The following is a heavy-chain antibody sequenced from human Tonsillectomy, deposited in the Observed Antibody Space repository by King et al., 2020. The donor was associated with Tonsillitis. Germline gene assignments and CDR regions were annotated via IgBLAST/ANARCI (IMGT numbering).Heavy chain of an antibody. CDR3: ARGRTRLDDPFDI. CDR2: IYYSGST. V-gene: IGHV4-59*01. Sequence: QLQESGPGLVKPSATLSLNCTVSGGSISSYYWTWIRPPPGKGLEWIGHIYYSGSTSYNPSLESRVTISVDTSKNQFSLKLNSVTAADTAVYYCARGRTRLDDPFDIWGQGTMVTVSS. J-gene: IGHJ3*02. CDR1: GGSISSYY. D-gene: IGHD1-14*01.